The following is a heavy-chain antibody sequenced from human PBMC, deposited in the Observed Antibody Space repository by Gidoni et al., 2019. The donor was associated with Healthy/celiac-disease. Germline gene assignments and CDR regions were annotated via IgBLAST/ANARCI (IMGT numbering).Heavy chain of an antibody. CDR1: GFTFSSYG. V-gene: IGHV3-30*03. CDR3: ARDRWFGELLWEADY. CDR2: ISYDGSNK. J-gene: IGHJ4*02. Sequence: QVQLVESGGGVVQPGRSLRLSCAAAGFTFSSYGMHWVRQAPGKGLEWVAVISYDGSNKYYADSVKGRFTISRDNSKNTLYLQMNSLRAEDTAVYYCARDRWFGELLWEADYWGQGTLVTVSS. D-gene: IGHD3-10*01.